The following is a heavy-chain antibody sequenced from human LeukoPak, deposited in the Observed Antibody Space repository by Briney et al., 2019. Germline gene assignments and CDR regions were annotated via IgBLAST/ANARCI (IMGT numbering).Heavy chain of an antibody. V-gene: IGHV4-30-4*01. D-gene: IGHD3-3*01. CDR2: IYYSGST. Sequence: SETLSLTCTVSGGSISSGDYYWSWIRQPLGKGLEWIGYIYYSGSTYYNPSLKSRVTISVDTSKNQFSLKLSSVTAADTAVYYCARAEARFLEWLPRPDYWGQGTLVTVSS. CDR3: ARAEARFLEWLPRPDY. J-gene: IGHJ4*02. CDR1: GGSISSGDYY.